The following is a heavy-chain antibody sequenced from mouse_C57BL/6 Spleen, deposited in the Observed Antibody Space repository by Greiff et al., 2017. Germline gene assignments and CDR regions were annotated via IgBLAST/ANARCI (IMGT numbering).Heavy chain of an antibody. CDR2: IYPGSGNT. CDR3: AREGDYYGSSYWYFDV. CDR1: GYSFTSSY. D-gene: IGHD1-1*01. Sequence: VQLQESGPELVKPGASVKISCKASGYSFTSSYIHWVKQRPGQGLEWIGWIYPGSGNTKYNEKFKGKATLTADTSSSTAYMQLSSLTSEGSAVYYCAREGDYYGSSYWYFDVWGTGTTVTVSS. V-gene: IGHV1-66*01. J-gene: IGHJ1*03.